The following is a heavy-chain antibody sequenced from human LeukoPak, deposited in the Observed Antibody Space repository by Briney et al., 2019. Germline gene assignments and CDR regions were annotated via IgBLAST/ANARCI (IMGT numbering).Heavy chain of an antibody. V-gene: IGHV3-48*03. J-gene: IGHJ4*02. D-gene: IGHD3-10*01. Sequence: PGGSLRLSCAASGFTFSSYEMNWVRQAPGKGLEWVSYISSSGSTIYYADSVKGRFTISRDNAKNSLYLQMNSLRAEDTAVYYCARGLVSYYYDSVDYWGQGTLVTVSS. CDR2: ISSSGSTI. CDR3: ARGLVSYYYDSVDY. CDR1: GFTFSSYE.